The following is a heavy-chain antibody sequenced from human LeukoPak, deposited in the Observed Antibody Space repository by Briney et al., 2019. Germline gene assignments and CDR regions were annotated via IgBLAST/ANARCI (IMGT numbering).Heavy chain of an antibody. Sequence: GGSLRLSCAASGFTFSSYSMNWVRQAPGKGLEWVSSISSSSSYIYYADSVKGRFTISRDNAKNSLYLQMNSLRAEDTALYYCSKIYDSSGYYYFFDSWGQGTLVTVSA. J-gene: IGHJ4*02. CDR1: GFTFSSYS. CDR3: SKIYDSSGYYYFFDS. D-gene: IGHD3-22*01. V-gene: IGHV3-21*04. CDR2: ISSSSSYI.